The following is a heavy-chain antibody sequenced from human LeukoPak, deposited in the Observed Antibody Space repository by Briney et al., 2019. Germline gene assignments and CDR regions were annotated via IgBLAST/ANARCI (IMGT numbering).Heavy chain of an antibody. CDR1: GFTFSSYA. D-gene: IGHD6-19*01. CDR2: ISGSGGST. V-gene: IGHV3-23*01. J-gene: IGHJ4*02. CDR3: AKDPAVASYYFDS. Sequence: GGSLRLSCAASGFTFSSYAMSWVRQAPGKGLEWVSGISGSGGSTYYADSVKGRFTISRDNSKNTLYLQMNRLRAEDTAVYYCAKDPAVASYYFDSWGQGTLVTVSS.